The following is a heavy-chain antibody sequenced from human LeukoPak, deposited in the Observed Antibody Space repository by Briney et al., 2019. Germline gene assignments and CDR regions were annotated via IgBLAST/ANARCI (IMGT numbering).Heavy chain of an antibody. D-gene: IGHD4-23*01. V-gene: IGHV3-74*01. CDR1: GLTFSSHW. CDR2: IDPDASAS. Sequence: GGSLRLSCAASGLTFSSHWMHWVRQVPGEGLVWVSRIDPDASASTYADSVKGRFTISRDNAKNTLWLQMNSLRADDTAVYYCAGVRAGGNRAFDVWGQGTVVAVSS. CDR3: AGVRAGGNRAFDV. J-gene: IGHJ3*01.